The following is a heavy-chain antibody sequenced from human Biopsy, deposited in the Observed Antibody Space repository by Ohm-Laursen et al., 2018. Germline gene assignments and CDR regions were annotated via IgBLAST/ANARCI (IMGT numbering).Heavy chain of an antibody. Sequence: GTLSLTCTVSGDSVSSGSFFWTWIRQPPGQGLDYIGYIYDRGSTANYNPSLESRVTMSVDMPKNQFSLKLSSVTAADTAIYYCARGMRSSGWPYFDSWGQGTLVTVSS. CDR1: GDSVSSGSFF. CDR3: ARGMRSSGWPYFDS. CDR2: IYDRGSTA. D-gene: IGHD6-19*01. J-gene: IGHJ4*02. V-gene: IGHV4-61*01.